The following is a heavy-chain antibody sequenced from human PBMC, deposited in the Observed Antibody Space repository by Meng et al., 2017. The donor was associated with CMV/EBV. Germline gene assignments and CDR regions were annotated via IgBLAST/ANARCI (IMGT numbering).Heavy chain of an antibody. Sequence: ASVKVSCQASGYTFAGYYMHWVRQATGQGLEWMGWINPNSGGTNYAQKFQGRVTMTRDTSISTAYMELSRLRSDDTAVYYCARGARAGPAYYYYGMDVWGQGTTVTVSS. CDR3: ARGARAGPAYYYYGMDV. D-gene: IGHD6-19*01. CDR2: INPNSGGT. V-gene: IGHV1-2*02. CDR1: GYTFAGYY. J-gene: IGHJ6*02.